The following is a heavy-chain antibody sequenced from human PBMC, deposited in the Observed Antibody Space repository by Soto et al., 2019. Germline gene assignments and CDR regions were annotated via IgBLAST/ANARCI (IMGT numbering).Heavy chain of an antibody. Sequence: PSETLSLTCTVSGGSISSYYWSWIRQPPGKGLEWIGYIYYSGSTNYNPPLKSRVTISVDTSKNQFSLKLSSVTAADTAVYYCAGSYSALSPFFDYWGQGTLVTVSS. CDR2: IYYSGST. CDR3: AGSYSALSPFFDY. CDR1: GGSISSYY. J-gene: IGHJ4*02. D-gene: IGHD3-10*01. V-gene: IGHV4-59*01.